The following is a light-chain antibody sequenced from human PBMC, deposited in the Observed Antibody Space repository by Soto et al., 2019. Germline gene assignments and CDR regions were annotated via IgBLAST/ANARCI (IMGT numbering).Light chain of an antibody. J-gene: IGKJ1*01. V-gene: IGKV4-1*01. Sequence: DIVMTQSPDSLAVSLGERATINCKSSQNVLYSSNNKNQLAWYQQKPGQPPKLLIYWASTRESVVPDRFSGSGSGTDFTLSISRLAPEDFGVYFCQQYGTSPSWTFGQGTKVEIK. CDR2: WAS. CDR1: QNVLYSSNNKNQ. CDR3: QQYGTSPSWT.